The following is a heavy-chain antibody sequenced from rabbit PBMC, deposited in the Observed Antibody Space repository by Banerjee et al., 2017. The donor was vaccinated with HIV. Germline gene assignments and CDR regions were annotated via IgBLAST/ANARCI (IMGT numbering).Heavy chain of an antibody. CDR3: ARAYATGGAYFTL. V-gene: IGHV1S43*01. CDR1: GFSFSNKYV. Sequence: QEQLEESGGGLVKPGGTLTLTCKASGFSFSNKYVMCWVRQAPGKGLEWIACINTSSGNTVYASWAKGRFTISRSTSLNTVDLKMTSLTAADTATYFCARAYATGGAYFTLWGQGTLVTVS. D-gene: IGHD1-1*01. J-gene: IGHJ4*01. CDR2: INTSSGNT.